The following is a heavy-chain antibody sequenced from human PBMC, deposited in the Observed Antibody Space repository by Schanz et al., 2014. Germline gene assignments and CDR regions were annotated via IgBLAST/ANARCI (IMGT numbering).Heavy chain of an antibody. Sequence: QVQLVQSGAEVKTPGASVKVSCKASGYTFTDYYMHWVRQAPGQGLEWVGWINPNSGATSSAQKFQGRVTMTRDTSSSTVYMQLSSLTSDDTAIYYCARVTTGYDSWGQGTLVTVSS. CDR1: GYTFTDYY. CDR3: ARVTTGYDS. J-gene: IGHJ4*02. D-gene: IGHD5-12*01. V-gene: IGHV1-2*02. CDR2: INPNSGAT.